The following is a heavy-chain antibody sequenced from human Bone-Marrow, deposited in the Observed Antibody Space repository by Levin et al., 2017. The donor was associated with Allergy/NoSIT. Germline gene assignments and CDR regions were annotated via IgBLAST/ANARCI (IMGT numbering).Heavy chain of an antibody. Sequence: GESLKISCAASGLMVSDNYMTWVRQAPGKGLEWVALIYRGGATYYADVVKGRFTISRDNYKNTMGLQMKDLRPEDTAVYYCARTIYDVLTSQMDVWGKGTTVTVSS. D-gene: IGHD3-9*01. CDR1: GLMVSDNY. J-gene: IGHJ6*04. V-gene: IGHV3-66*02. CDR3: ARTIYDVLTSQMDV. CDR2: IYRGGAT.